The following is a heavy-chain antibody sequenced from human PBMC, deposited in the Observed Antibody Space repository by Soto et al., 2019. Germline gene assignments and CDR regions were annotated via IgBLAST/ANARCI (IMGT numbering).Heavy chain of an antibody. CDR2: ISAYNCNT. V-gene: IGHV1-18*01. J-gene: IGHJ5*02. CDR1: GYTFTSCG. Sequence: QVQLVQSGAEVKKPGASVKVSCKASGYTFTSCGLSWVRQIAGQGLEWMGRISAYNCNTNYAQKLQGRVTMTTDTPTSTAYMELRSLRSDDTAVYYCARVVGALGRWFDPWGQGTLFTVSS. D-gene: IGHD1-26*01. CDR3: ARVVGALGRWFDP.